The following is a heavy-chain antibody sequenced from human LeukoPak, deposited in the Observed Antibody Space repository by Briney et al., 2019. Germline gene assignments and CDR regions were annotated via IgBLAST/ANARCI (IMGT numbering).Heavy chain of an antibody. CDR1: GFTVSTNY. Sequence: PGGSLRLSCAASGFTVSTNYMTWVRQAPGKGLELVSFIYSDGSTYYADSVKGRFTISRDNSKNTLYLQMNGLRAEDTAVYYCAREWRGSVDAFDIWGQGTMVTVSS. CDR3: AREWRGSVDAFDI. D-gene: IGHD3-10*01. CDR2: IYSDGST. V-gene: IGHV3-53*01. J-gene: IGHJ3*02.